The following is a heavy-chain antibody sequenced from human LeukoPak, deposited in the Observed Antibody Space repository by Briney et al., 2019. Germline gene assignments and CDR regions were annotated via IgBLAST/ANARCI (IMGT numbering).Heavy chain of an antibody. D-gene: IGHD6-19*01. Sequence: ASVKVSCKASGYSFTSYYMHWVRQAPGQGLEWMGIINPSGGSANYAQRFQGRVTMTRDMSTRTVYMELSSLRSEDTAVYYCARGKQWLVQNTGNWFDPWGQGTLVTVSS. CDR3: ARGKQWLVQNTGNWFDP. V-gene: IGHV1-46*01. CDR2: INPSGGSA. CDR1: GYSFTSYY. J-gene: IGHJ5*02.